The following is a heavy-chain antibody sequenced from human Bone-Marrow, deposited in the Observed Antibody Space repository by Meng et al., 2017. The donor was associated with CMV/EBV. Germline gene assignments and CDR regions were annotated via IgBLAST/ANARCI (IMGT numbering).Heavy chain of an antibody. D-gene: IGHD7-27*01. Sequence: SETLSLTCSVSGGSVSTVSFYWSWIRQPPGKGLEWLGYIHHSGYTNYAPSLKSRVTISLDTSKNQFSLTLSSVTAADTAEYYCARDLNGDGIYYFYGMDVWVQGTTVTVSS. CDR3: ARDLNGDGIYYFYGMDV. V-gene: IGHV4-61*01. J-gene: IGHJ6*01. CDR2: IHHSGYT. CDR1: GGSVSTVSFY.